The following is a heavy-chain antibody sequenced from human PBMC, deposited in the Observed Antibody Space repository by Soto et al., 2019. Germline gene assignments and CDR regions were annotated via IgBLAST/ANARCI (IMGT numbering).Heavy chain of an antibody. CDR1: GYTFTSYG. D-gene: IGHD1-26*01. Sequence: QVQLVQSGAEVKKPAASVLVSCKASGYTFTSYGISWVRQAPGQGLEWMGWISAYNGNTNYAQKLQGRVTRTTDPSTSSADMELRSLRSDDTAVYYCARDWEGSYYFFCGMEVWGQGTTVTVSS. J-gene: IGHJ6*02. CDR3: ARDWEGSYYFFCGMEV. CDR2: ISAYNGNT. V-gene: IGHV1-18*01.